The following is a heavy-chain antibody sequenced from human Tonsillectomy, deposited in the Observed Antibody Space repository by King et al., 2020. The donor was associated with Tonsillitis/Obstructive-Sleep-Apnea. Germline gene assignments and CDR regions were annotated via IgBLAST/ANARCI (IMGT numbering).Heavy chain of an antibody. CDR3: ASGSYQAAFGY. J-gene: IGHJ4*02. D-gene: IGHD1-26*01. CDR2: INSDGSST. V-gene: IGHV3-74*01. Sequence: VQLVESGGGLVQPGGSLRLSCAASGFTFSSYWMHWVRQAPGKGLVWVSRINSDGSSTSYADAEKGRFTISRYNAKNTLYLQMNSLRAEDTAVYYCASGSYQAAFGYWGQGIRVAGSS. CDR1: GFTFSSYW.